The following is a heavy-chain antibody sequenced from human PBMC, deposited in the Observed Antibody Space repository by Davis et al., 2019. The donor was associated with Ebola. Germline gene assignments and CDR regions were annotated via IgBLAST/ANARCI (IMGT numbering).Heavy chain of an antibody. CDR2: ISTGGGVT. J-gene: IGHJ4*02. D-gene: IGHD4-11*01. Sequence: GGSLRLSCTDSVITFSSYAMTWVRQAPGKGLEWVSGISTGGGVTIYADSVKGRFTISRDNSKNTLYLQMNSLRGEDTAVYYCVKRSDYRSFDYWGQGTQVTVSS. CDR1: VITFSSYA. V-gene: IGHV3-23*01. CDR3: VKRSDYRSFDY.